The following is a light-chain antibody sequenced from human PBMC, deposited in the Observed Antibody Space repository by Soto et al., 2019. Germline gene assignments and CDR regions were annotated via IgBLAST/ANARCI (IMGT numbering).Light chain of an antibody. J-gene: IGLJ1*01. CDR2: DVT. CDR3: CSYTSSSTPYV. Sequence: QSALTQPASVSGSPGQSITISCTGTSSDVGGYNYVSWYQQHPGKAPKLMIYDVTDRPSGVSNRFSGSKSGNTASLTISGLQAEDGADYFCCSYTSSSTPYVFGTGTKLTVL. V-gene: IGLV2-14*01. CDR1: SSDVGGYNY.